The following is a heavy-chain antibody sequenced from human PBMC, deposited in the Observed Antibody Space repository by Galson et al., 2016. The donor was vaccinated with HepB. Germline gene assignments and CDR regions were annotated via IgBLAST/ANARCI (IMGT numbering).Heavy chain of an antibody. CDR3: AKDEESNGPDY. Sequence: SLRLSCAASGFTFSSYGMHWVRQAPGKGLEWVAVISYDGSNKYYADSVKGRFTISRDHSKNTVYLQMDSLRAEDTAVYCAKDEESNGPDYWGQGTLVTVSS. CDR1: GFTFSSYG. D-gene: IGHD1-1*01. V-gene: IGHV3-30*18. J-gene: IGHJ4*02. CDR2: ISYDGSNK.